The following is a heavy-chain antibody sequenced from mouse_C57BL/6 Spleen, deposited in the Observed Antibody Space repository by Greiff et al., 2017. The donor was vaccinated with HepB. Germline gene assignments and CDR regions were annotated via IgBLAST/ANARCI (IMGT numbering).Heavy chain of an antibody. V-gene: IGHV2-6*01. D-gene: IGHD3-2*02. CDR2: IWGVGST. Sequence: VKLQESGPGLVAPSQSLSITCTVSGFSLTSYGVDWVRQSPGKGLEWLGVIWGVGSTNYNSALKSRLSISKDNSKSQVFLKMNSLQTDDTAMYYCASEDSSGSFAYWGQGTLVTVSA. CDR3: ASEDSSGSFAY. CDR1: GFSLTSYG. J-gene: IGHJ3*01.